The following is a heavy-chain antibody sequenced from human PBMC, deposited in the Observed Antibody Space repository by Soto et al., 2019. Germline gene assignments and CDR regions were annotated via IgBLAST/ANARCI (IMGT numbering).Heavy chain of an antibody. Sequence: ASVKVSCKASGYTFTGYYMHWVRQAPGQGLEWMGWINPNSGGTNYAQKFQGRVTMTRDTSISTAYMELSRLRSDDTAVYYCARARVPAAILRFLEWLSPDPHYYYYGMDVWGQGTTVTVSS. CDR1: GYTFTGYY. V-gene: IGHV1-2*02. J-gene: IGHJ6*02. CDR3: ARARVPAAILRFLEWLSPDPHYYYYGMDV. D-gene: IGHD3-3*01. CDR2: INPNSGGT.